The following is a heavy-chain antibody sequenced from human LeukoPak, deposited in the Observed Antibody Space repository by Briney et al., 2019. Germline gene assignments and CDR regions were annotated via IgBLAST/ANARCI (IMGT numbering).Heavy chain of an antibody. D-gene: IGHD6-13*01. CDR2: ILPDDSDT. J-gene: IGHJ5*02. V-gene: IGHV5-51*01. Sequence: GESLKISCKVSGYRFTNYWIAWVRQMPGKGLDFMGIILPDDSDTRYSPSFQGQVTISADKSISTAYLQWSSLKASDTAMYYCARLSLRYSSSWYNWFDPWGQGTLVTVSS. CDR1: GYRFTNYW. CDR3: ARLSLRYSSSWYNWFDP.